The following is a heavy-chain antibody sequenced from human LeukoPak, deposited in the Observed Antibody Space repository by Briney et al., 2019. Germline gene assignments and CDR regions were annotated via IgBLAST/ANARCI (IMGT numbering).Heavy chain of an antibody. V-gene: IGHV4-59*08. CDR1: GDSIRPYY. Sequence: SETLSLTCTVSGDSIRPYYWNWIRQSPGKGLEWLGYISYSGNTNYHPSVKSRVTISLDTPKNHFSLRLNSVTAADTAVYYCARRSLIAAEDYWGQGTLVTVSS. D-gene: IGHD6-6*01. CDR2: ISYSGNT. J-gene: IGHJ4*02. CDR3: ARRSLIAAEDY.